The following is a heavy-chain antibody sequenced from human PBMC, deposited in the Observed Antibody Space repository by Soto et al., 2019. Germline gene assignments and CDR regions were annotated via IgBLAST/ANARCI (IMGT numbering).Heavy chain of an antibody. CDR2: ISWDGGST. Sequence: GGSLRLSCAASGFTFDDYTMHWVRQAPGKGLEWVSLISWDGGSTYYADSVKGRFTISRDNSKNSLYLQMNSLRTEDTALYYCAKGSGVPVYSSGPLGGAYFDYWGQGTLVTVSS. D-gene: IGHD6-19*01. J-gene: IGHJ4*02. CDR1: GFTFDDYT. V-gene: IGHV3-43*01. CDR3: AKGSGVPVYSSGPLGGAYFDY.